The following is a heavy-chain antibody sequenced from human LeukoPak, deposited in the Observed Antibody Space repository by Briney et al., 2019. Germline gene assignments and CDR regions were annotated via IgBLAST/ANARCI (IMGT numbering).Heavy chain of an antibody. V-gene: IGHV3-21*01. CDR3: AKDLLGSSGPGGSFDY. D-gene: IGHD3-22*01. CDR2: INNVGSHI. J-gene: IGHJ4*02. CDR1: GFTFSNSA. Sequence: GGSLRLSCAASGFTFSNSAMNWVRQAPGKGLEWVSSINNVGSHIYYADSVKGRFTISRDNAKNSLYLQMNSLRAEDTAVYYCAKDLLGSSGPGGSFDYWGQGTLVTVSS.